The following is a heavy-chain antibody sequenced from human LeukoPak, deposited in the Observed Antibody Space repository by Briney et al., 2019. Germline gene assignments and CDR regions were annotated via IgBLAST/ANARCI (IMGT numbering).Heavy chain of an antibody. J-gene: IGHJ4*02. CDR2: IKQDGSEK. V-gene: IGHV3-7*05. CDR3: AREAGIPPSTQQWPTSVDY. CDR1: GFTFSSSW. Sequence: GGSLRLSCVASGFTFSSSWMSWVRHAPGKGLEWVANIKQDGSEKYCVDSVKGRFTISRGNAKNSLYLQMNSLRAEDTAVYYCAREAGIPPSTQQWPTSVDYWGQGTLVTVSS. D-gene: IGHD5-18*01.